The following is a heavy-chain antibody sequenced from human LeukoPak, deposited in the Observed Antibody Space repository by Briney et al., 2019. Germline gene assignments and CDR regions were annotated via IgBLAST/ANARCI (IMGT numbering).Heavy chain of an antibody. J-gene: IGHJ3*02. D-gene: IGHD3-3*01. V-gene: IGHV4-39*07. CDR1: GGSISSSNYY. Sequence: SETLSLTCTVSGGSISSSNYYWGWIRQPPGKGLEWIGSIYYSGSTYYNPSLKSRVTISVDTSKNQFSLKLSSVTAADTAVYYCASRGSRFLEWLVHHDAFDIWGQGTMVTVSS. CDR3: ASRGSRFLEWLVHHDAFDI. CDR2: IYYSGST.